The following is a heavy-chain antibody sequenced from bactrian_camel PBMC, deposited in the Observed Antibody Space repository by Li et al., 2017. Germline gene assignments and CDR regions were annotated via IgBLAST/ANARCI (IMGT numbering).Heavy chain of an antibody. CDR2: IETGGGLT. J-gene: IGHJ4*01. D-gene: IGHD1*01. V-gene: IGHV3S1*01. Sequence: VQLVESGGGSVQAGGGSLSLSCAASGSATDSRCVAWFRQAPGKEREGVAVIETGGGLTWYADSVKGRFTISYDNRENTLYLQMNNLKPEDTAVYYCATSKIYRITVVPGNGECWDYAHNYWGQGTQVTVS. CDR1: GSATDSRC. CDR3: ATSKIYRITVVPGNGECWDYAHNY.